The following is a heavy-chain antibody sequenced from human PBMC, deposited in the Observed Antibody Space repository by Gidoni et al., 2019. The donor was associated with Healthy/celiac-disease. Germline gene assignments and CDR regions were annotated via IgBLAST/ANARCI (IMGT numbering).Heavy chain of an antibody. CDR1: GFTFSSNG. Sequence: QVQLVESGGGVGQPGRSLRLSCAASGFTFSSNGKHWVLQAPGKGLEWVAVISYDGSNKYYADSVKGRFTISRDNSKNTLYLQMNSLRAEDTAVYYCAKSQIPGKLLGYGMDVWGRGTTVTVSS. V-gene: IGHV3-30*18. CDR3: AKSQIPGKLLGYGMDV. CDR2: ISYDGSNK. J-gene: IGHJ6*02. D-gene: IGHD3-16*01.